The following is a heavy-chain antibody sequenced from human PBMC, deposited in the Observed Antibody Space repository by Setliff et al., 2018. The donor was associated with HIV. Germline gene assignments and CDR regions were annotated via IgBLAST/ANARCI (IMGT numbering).Heavy chain of an antibody. CDR2: IKQDGSEK. Sequence: GGSLRLSCSASGFTFAIHWMNWVRQAPGKGLEWVANIKQDGSEKYYVDSVKGRFTISRDNAKNSLSLQMNSLRAEDTAVYYCARDRGYPDSFNIWGQGTVVTVSS. CDR3: ARDRGYPDSFNI. J-gene: IGHJ3*02. D-gene: IGHD3-10*01. CDR1: GFTFAIHW. V-gene: IGHV3-7*01.